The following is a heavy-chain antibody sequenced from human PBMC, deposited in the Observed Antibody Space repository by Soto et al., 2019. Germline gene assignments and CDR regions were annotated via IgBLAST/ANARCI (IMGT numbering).Heavy chain of an antibody. V-gene: IGHV2-5*02. CDR2: IYWDGDK. CDR3: AHSRCGGDCLRSYSSHYYYGMDV. CDR1: GFSLNTGGLG. D-gene: IGHD2-21*02. Sequence: QITLKESGPTLVKPTQTLTLTCTFSGFSLNTGGLGVGWIRQPPGKALEWLALIYWDGDKRYSPSLKSRLSITHDASNNPVVLTLPNMAPVHSATSYSAHSRCGGDCLRSYSSHYYYGMDVWGQGTTVTVSS. J-gene: IGHJ6*02.